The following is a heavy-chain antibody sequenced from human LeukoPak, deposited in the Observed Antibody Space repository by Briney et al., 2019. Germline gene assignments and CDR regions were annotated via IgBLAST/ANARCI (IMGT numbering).Heavy chain of an antibody. CDR3: ANGLRYSEY. V-gene: IGHV3-23*01. Sequence: GGPLRLSCAASGFPFCSYAKKGVRDARGKALVWVSDISGSGGSPNYADSVKGRFTTSRDNSKKTLSLQMNSLRAEDTAVYYCANGLRYSEYWGQGTLVTVSS. D-gene: IGHD3-9*01. CDR2: ISGSGGSP. J-gene: IGHJ4*02. CDR1: GFPFCSYA.